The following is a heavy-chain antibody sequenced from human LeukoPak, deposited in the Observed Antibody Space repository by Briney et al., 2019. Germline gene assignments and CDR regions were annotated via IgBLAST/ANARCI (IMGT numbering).Heavy chain of an antibody. CDR2: ISGSGVST. Sequence: GGSLRLSCAASGFTFNNYAMIWVRQAPGKGLEWVSTISGSGVSTYYADSVKGRFTISRDNSKNTLYLQMNSLRAEDTAVYYCAKDIRHILPSYWGQGTLVTVSS. J-gene: IGHJ4*02. CDR1: GFTFNNYA. D-gene: IGHD2-21*01. CDR3: AKDIRHILPSY. V-gene: IGHV3-23*01.